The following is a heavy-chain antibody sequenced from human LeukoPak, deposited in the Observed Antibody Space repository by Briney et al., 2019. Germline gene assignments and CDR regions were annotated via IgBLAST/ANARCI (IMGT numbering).Heavy chain of an antibody. Sequence: SETKSLTCTVSGGSISSYYWSWVRQPPGKGLEWIGYIYDSGSTNYNPSLKSRVTISVDTSKNQFSLKLSSVTAADTAVFYCASLTTADAFDIWGQGTMVTVSS. CDR3: ASLTTADAFDI. CDR2: IYDSGST. CDR1: GGSISSYY. D-gene: IGHD3-22*01. V-gene: IGHV4-59*01. J-gene: IGHJ3*02.